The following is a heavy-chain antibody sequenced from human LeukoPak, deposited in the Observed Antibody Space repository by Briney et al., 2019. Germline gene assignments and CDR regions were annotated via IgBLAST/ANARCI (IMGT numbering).Heavy chain of an antibody. Sequence: ASVKVSCKASGYTFTSYDINWVRQATGQGLEWMKWMNPNSGNTGYAQKFQGRVTMTRNTSISTAYMELSSLRSEDTAVYYCARGYCSGGSCYYRVNWFDPWGQGTLVTVSS. D-gene: IGHD2-15*01. CDR2: MNPNSGNT. CDR1: GYTFTSYD. V-gene: IGHV1-8*01. CDR3: ARGYCSGGSCYYRVNWFDP. J-gene: IGHJ5*02.